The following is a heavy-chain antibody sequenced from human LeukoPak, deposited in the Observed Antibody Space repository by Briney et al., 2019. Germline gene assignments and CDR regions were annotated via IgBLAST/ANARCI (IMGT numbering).Heavy chain of an antibody. CDR1: GYSFTNYW. J-gene: IGHJ5*02. CDR2: IYPGDPDT. V-gene: IGHV5-51*01. CDR3: ARIAAAGNDRWFDP. D-gene: IGHD6-13*01. Sequence: GESLKISCQVSGYSFTNYWIGWVRQMPGKGLEWMGIIYPGDPDTRYSPSFQGQVTISADKSISTAYLQWSSLKASDTAMYYCARIAAAGNDRWFDPWGQGTLVTVSS.